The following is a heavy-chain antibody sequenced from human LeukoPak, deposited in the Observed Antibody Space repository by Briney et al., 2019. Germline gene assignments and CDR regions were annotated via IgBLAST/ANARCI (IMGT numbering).Heavy chain of an antibody. CDR2: IDPRGGTT. Sequence: ASVRVSCKASGYTFTSYFLHWVRQAPGQGLEWMGIIDPRGGTTRYAQKLQGRVAMTRDTSTSTVYMGMSSLISEDTAVYYCARELTGGYFDYWGQGTLVTVSS. CDR3: ARELTGGYFDY. J-gene: IGHJ4*02. D-gene: IGHD7-27*01. CDR1: GYTFTSYF. V-gene: IGHV1-46*01.